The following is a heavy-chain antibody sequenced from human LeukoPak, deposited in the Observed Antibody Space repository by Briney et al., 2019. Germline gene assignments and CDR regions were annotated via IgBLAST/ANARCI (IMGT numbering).Heavy chain of an antibody. CDR2: IYPGDSDT. Sequence: GESLKTSCKGSGYSSTSYWIGWVRQMPGKGLEWMGIIYPGDSDTRYSPSFQGQVTISADKSISTAYLQWSSLKASDTAMYYCARCKEGYCSSLDYWGQGTLVTVSS. CDR3: ARCKEGYCSSLDY. D-gene: IGHD2-2*01. V-gene: IGHV5-51*01. J-gene: IGHJ4*02. CDR1: GYSSTSYW.